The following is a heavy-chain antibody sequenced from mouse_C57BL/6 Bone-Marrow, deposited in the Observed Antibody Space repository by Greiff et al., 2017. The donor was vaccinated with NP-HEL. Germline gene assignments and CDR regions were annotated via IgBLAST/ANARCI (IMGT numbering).Heavy chain of an antibody. CDR2: IDPSDSYT. CDR1: GYTFTSYW. J-gene: IGHJ3*01. Sequence: QVQLKQPGAELVRPGTSVKLSCKASGYTFTSYWMHWVKQRPGQGLEWIGVIDPSDSYTNYNQKFKGKATLTVDTSSSTAYRQLSSLTSEDSAGYYCERVSTMVKWFAYWGQGTLVTVSA. V-gene: IGHV1-59*01. D-gene: IGHD2-2*01. CDR3: ERVSTMVKWFAY.